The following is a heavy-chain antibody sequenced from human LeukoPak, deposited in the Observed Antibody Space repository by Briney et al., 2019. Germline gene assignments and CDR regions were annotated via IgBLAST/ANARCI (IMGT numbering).Heavy chain of an antibody. CDR2: IWYDGSNK. J-gene: IGHJ6*02. CDR1: GFIFSAYA. D-gene: IGHD3-3*01. V-gene: IGHV3-33*01. CDR3: ARDITIFGDYGMDV. Sequence: PGRSLRLSCAASGFIFSAYAMHWVRQAPGKGLEWVAVIWYDGSNKYYADSVKGRFTISRDNSKNTLYMQMNSLRAEDTAVYYCARDITIFGDYGMDVWGQGTPVTVSS.